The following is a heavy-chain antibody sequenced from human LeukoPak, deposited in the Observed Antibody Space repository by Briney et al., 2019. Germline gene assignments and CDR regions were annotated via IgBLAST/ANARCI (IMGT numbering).Heavy chain of an antibody. V-gene: IGHV4-4*09. CDR3: ARPTATPAGSYYYHYLHV. D-gene: IGHD6-19*01. CDR2: IRSSGST. J-gene: IGHJ6*03. Sequence: SETLSLTCTVSGDSISGHYWNWIRQPPGKGLEWIGYIRSSGSTDYSPTLRSRVTLSVDTSKNQLSLKLTSVTAADTAVYYCARPTATPAGSYYYHYLHVWGKGTTVTVSS. CDR1: GDSISGHY.